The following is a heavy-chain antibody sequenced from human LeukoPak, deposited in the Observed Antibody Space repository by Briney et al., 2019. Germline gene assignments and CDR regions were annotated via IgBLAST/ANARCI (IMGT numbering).Heavy chain of an antibody. CDR1: GFTFSFYG. V-gene: IGHV3-33*01. D-gene: IGHD3-10*01. J-gene: IGHJ1*01. Sequence: PGRPLRLSCAASGFTFSFYGMHWVRQAPGKGLEWVAVVWYDGSKKYYADSVKGRFTISRDNSKNTVYLQMNSLRAEDTAVYYCAGEEDLRELRGGREFFQYWGQGTLVTVSS. CDR2: VWYDGSKK. CDR3: AGEEDLRELRGGREFFQY.